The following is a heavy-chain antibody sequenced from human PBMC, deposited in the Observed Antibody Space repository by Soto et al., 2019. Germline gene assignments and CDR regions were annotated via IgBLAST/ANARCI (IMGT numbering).Heavy chain of an antibody. CDR3: ARDKSAGIDY. J-gene: IGHJ4*02. CDR1: GYTFTGYY. V-gene: IGHV1-2*02. CDR2: INPNSGGT. D-gene: IGHD6-13*01. Sequence: ASVTVSCKASGYTFTGYYMHWVRQAPGQGLEWMGWINPNSGGTNYAQKFQGRGTMTRDTSISTAYMELSRLRSDDTAVYYCARDKSAGIDYWGQGTLVTVSS.